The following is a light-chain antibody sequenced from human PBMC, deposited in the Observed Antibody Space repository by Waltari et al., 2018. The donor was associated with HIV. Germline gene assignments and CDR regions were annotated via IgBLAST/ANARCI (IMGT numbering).Light chain of an antibody. CDR2: DVS. V-gene: IGLV2-11*01. CDR3: CSYAGSYNYV. J-gene: IGLJ1*01. Sequence: QSALTQPRSVSGSPGQSVTISCTGTSSDVGGYKYVSWYQQHPGKAPKLMIYDVSKRPSGVPDRFSGSKSGNTASLTISGLQAEDEADYYCCSYAGSYNYVFGTGTKVTGL. CDR1: SSDVGGYKY.